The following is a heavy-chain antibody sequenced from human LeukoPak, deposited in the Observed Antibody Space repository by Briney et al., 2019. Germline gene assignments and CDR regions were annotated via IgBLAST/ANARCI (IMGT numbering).Heavy chain of an antibody. V-gene: IGHV3-30*04. Sequence: GRSLRLSCAASGFTFSSHAMHWVRQAPGKGLEWVAVISYDGSNKYYADSVKGRFTISRDNSKNTLYLQMNSLRAEDTAVYYCAKDRSGLLHDAFDIWGQGTMVTVSS. D-gene: IGHD2-15*01. J-gene: IGHJ3*02. CDR3: AKDRSGLLHDAFDI. CDR1: GFTFSSHA. CDR2: ISYDGSNK.